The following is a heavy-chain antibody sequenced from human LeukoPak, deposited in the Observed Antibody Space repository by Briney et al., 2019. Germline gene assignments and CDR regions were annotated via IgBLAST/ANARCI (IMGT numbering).Heavy chain of an antibody. CDR1: GGSISNYY. CDR2: IYYSGST. D-gene: IGHD6-19*01. J-gene: IGHJ5*02. CDR3: TRSSGGSGWYSGFDP. V-gene: IGHV4-59*01. Sequence: PSETLSLTCTVSGGSISNYYWNWIRQPPRKGLEWIGYIYYSGSTNYNPSLKSRVTISLDTSKNQFSLKLTSVTAADTAVYYCTRSSGGSGWYSGFDPWGQGTLVTVS.